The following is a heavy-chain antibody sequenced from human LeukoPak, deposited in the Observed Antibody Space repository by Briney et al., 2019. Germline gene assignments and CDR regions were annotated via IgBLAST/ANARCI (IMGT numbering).Heavy chain of an antibody. J-gene: IGHJ4*02. D-gene: IGHD4-17*01. CDR2: ISSSSSYI. Sequence: PGGSLRLSCAASGFTFSSYSMNWVRQAPGKGLEWVSSISSSSSYIYYADSVKGRFTMSRHNSRNTLYLQMNSLRPEDTAVYYCAREGTYDDYVFDYWGQGTLVTVSS. V-gene: IGHV3-21*04. CDR1: GFTFSSYS. CDR3: AREGTYDDYVFDY.